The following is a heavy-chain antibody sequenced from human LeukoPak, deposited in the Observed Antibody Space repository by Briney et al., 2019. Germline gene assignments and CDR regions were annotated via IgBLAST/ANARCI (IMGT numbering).Heavy chain of an antibody. CDR1: GGSISSSSYY. Sequence: PSETLSLTCTVSGGSISSSSYYWGWIRQPPGKGLEWIGEINHSGSTNYNPSLKSRVTISVDTSKNQFSLKLSSVTAADTAVYYCARGWGRYYDYVWGSYRSPYMDVWGKGTTVTVSS. D-gene: IGHD3-16*02. V-gene: IGHV4-39*07. CDR3: ARGWGRYYDYVWGSYRSPYMDV. CDR2: INHSGST. J-gene: IGHJ6*03.